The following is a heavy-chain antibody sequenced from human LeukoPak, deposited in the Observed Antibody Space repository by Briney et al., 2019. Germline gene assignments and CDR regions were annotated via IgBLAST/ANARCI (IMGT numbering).Heavy chain of an antibody. Sequence: GGSLRLSCAASGFTVSSNYMSWVRQAPGKGLEWVSIIYSGGSTYYADSVKGRFTISRDNSKNTLYLQMNSLRAEDTAVYYCARTSSGWYSVGYYFDYWGQGTLVTVSS. V-gene: IGHV3-53*01. J-gene: IGHJ4*02. CDR3: ARTSSGWYSVGYYFDY. CDR1: GFTVSSNY. CDR2: IYSGGST. D-gene: IGHD6-19*01.